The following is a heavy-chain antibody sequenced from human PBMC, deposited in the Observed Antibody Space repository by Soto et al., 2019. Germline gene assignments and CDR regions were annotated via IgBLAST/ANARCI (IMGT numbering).Heavy chain of an antibody. D-gene: IGHD1-1*01. CDR1: GGFVSSGSYY. V-gene: IGHV4-34*01. CDR3: ARVERGTATTVVDAFDI. J-gene: IGHJ3*02. Sequence: QVQLQQWGAGLLKPSETLSLTCAVYGGFVSSGSYYWSWIRQPPGKGLEWIGEMSHSGGTHFNPSLKSRVTISVDTSKNQFALKMSSVTAAATALYYCARVERGTATTVVDAFDIWCPGTMVTVSS. CDR2: MSHSGGT.